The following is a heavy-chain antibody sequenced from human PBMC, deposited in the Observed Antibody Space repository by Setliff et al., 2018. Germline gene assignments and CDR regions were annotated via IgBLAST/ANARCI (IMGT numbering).Heavy chain of an antibody. CDR2: MYSSGST. D-gene: IGHD3-10*01. CDR1: GGPINSDRYY. V-gene: IGHV4-39*01. J-gene: IGHJ6*03. CDR3: ARHKCNGSGSYPSRYMDV. Sequence: SETLSLTCTVSGGPINSDRYYWGWIRQPPGRGLEWIGSMYSSGSTYYNPSLKSRVTISVDTSQNQFSLRLSSVTAADTAAYYCARHKCNGSGSYPSRYMDVWGKGIMVTVSS.